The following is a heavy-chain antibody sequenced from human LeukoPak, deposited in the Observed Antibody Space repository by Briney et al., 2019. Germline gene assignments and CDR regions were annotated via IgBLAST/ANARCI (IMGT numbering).Heavy chain of an antibody. CDR2: VNLQGST. Sequence: SGTLSLTCGVSGGSISNTNWWTWVRQPPGKGLEWIGDVNLQGSTNYNPSLKSRVAISVDKSENHISLKLTYVTAADTAVYYCAREGGPYRPLDYSGQGTLVTVAS. V-gene: IGHV4-4*02. CDR1: GGSISNTNW. CDR3: AREGGPYRPLDY. J-gene: IGHJ4*02.